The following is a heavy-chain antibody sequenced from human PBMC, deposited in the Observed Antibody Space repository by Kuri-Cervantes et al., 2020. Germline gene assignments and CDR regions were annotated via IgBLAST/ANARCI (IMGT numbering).Heavy chain of an antibody. CDR3: ARNPRYGYAVQLDY. Sequence: LSLTCAASGFTFSNHIMRWVRQTPGKGLEWVSYISGSSRTIYYADSVKGRFTVSRDNAKNPLYLQMNSLRAEDTALYYCARNPRYGYAVQLDYWGQGTLVTVSS. CDR1: GFTFSNHI. D-gene: IGHD5-18*01. V-gene: IGHV3-48*04. CDR2: ISGSSRTI. J-gene: IGHJ4*02.